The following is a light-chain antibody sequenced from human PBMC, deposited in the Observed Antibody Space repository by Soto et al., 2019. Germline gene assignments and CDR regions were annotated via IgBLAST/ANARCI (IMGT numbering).Light chain of an antibody. CDR1: RIFSNN. Sequence: EIVVTQSPATLSSSPRARASLPSRASRIFSNNLAWYQHKPGQPPRLLMYGAFTRAAGVPARFSGSASGTEFTLTISSLQSEDFAVYYCQLYTNWPRWTFGQGTKVDI. CDR2: GAF. CDR3: QLYTNWPRWT. J-gene: IGKJ1*01. V-gene: IGKV3-15*01.